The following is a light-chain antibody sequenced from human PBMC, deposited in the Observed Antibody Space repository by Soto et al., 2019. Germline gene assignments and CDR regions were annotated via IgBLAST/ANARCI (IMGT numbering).Light chain of an antibody. J-gene: IGLJ2*01. CDR2: DVS. CDR3: SSYSSSSTVI. CDR1: SSDVGGYNY. V-gene: IGLV2-14*03. Sequence: QSVLTQPASVSGSPGQSITLSCTGTSSDVGGYNYVSGYQQQPGKAPKPMIYDVSDQPSGVSNRFSGSKSDNTASLTISGLQDEDEADYYCSSYSSSSTVIFGGGTKLTAL.